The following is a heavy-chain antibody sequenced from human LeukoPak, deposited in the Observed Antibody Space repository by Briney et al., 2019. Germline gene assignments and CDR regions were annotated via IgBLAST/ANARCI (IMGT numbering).Heavy chain of an antibody. CDR3: ARGETGGEYKYYYHTGV. Sequence: GVSLRLSCAASGFTFSTYAINWVRQAPGKGLEWVSSISSSSSYIYYGDSEKGLFTISRDNAKNSLSPRMHSVRAEHTAVYFCARGETGGEYKYYYHTGVWGKGPTVTVSS. V-gene: IGHV3-21*01. CDR1: GFTFSTYA. CDR2: ISSSSSYI. J-gene: IGHJ6*03. D-gene: IGHD1-1*01.